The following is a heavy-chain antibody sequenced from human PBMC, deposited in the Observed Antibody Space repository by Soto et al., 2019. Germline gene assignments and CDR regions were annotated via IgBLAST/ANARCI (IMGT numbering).Heavy chain of an antibody. Sequence: PGGSLRLSCAASGFTFSSYAMSWVRQAPGEGLEWVSTISGSDGSTYYADSVKGRFTISRDNSKNTLYLQMNSLRAEDTAVYYCAKDSGFFWSGYQHAYYFDYWGQGTLVTVSS. D-gene: IGHD3-3*01. CDR1: GFTFSSYA. CDR3: AKDSGFFWSGYQHAYYFDY. V-gene: IGHV3-23*01. J-gene: IGHJ4*02. CDR2: ISGSDGST.